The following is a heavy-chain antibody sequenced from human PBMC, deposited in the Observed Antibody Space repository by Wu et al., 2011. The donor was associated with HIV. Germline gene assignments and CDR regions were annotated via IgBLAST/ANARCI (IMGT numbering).Heavy chain of an antibody. J-gene: IGHJ4*02. Sequence: KPGESLKISCKGSGYSFTSYWIGWVRQXPGKGLEWMGIIYPGDSDTRYSPSFQGQVTISADKSISTAYLQWSSLKASDTAMYYCARHVYLGELSLLSTLDYWGQGTLVTVSS. V-gene: IGHV5-51*01. CDR3: ARHVYLGELSLLSTLDY. CDR1: GYSFTSYW. D-gene: IGHD3-16*02. CDR2: IYPGDSDT.